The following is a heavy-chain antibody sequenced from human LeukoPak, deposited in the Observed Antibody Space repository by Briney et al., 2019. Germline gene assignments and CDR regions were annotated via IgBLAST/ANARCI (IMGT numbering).Heavy chain of an antibody. J-gene: IGHJ4*02. V-gene: IGHV3-23*01. CDR1: GFTFSNYG. D-gene: IGHD2-15*01. CDR2: IGGSGGTT. CDR3: AKIVTSATAY. Sequence: GGSLRLSCAASGFTFSNYGMSWVRQVPGKGLEWVSAIGGSGGTTYYGDSVKGRFTVSRDNARNTLYLQMNSLRAEDTAVYYCAKIVTSATAYWGQGTLVTVSS.